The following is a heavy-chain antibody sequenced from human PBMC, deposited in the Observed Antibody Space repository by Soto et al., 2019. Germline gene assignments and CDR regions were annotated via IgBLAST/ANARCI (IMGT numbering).Heavy chain of an antibody. V-gene: IGHV1-2*07. Sequence: QVQLVQSGAEVKTPGASMKVSCKASGYTFNRYFMHWVRQAPGPGLQWMGWISPHTGSTRYAHSFRGRVSMTRDASVSTVYMELSGLTSDDTAVYYCARASQMVINPSNYAMDVW. D-gene: IGHD3-22*01. CDR1: GYTFNRYF. CDR3: ARASQMVINPSNYAMDV. CDR2: ISPHTGST. J-gene: IGHJ6*01.